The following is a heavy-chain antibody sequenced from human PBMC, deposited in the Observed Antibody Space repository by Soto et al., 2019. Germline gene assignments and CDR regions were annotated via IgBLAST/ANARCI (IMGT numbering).Heavy chain of an antibody. V-gene: IGHV1-58*02. D-gene: IGHD2-15*01. Sequence: SVKVSCKASGFTFTSSAMQWVRQARGQRLEWIGWIVVGSGNTNYAQKFQERVTITRDMSTSTAYMELSSLRSEDTAVYYCAAWLLGYCSGGSCQDHYYYYMDVWGKGTTVTVSS. CDR1: GFTFTSSA. CDR3: AAWLLGYCSGGSCQDHYYYYMDV. J-gene: IGHJ6*03. CDR2: IVVGSGNT.